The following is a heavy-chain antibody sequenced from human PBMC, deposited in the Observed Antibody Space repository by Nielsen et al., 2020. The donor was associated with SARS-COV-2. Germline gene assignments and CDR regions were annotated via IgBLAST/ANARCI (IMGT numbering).Heavy chain of an antibody. CDR3: AREGGYGAFDI. D-gene: IGHD5-12*01. V-gene: IGHV3-30-3*01. J-gene: IGHJ3*02. CDR1: GFTFSSYA. Sequence: GESLKISCAASGFTFSSYAMHWVRQAPGKGLEWVAVISYDGSNKYYADSVKGRFTISRDNSKNTLYLQMNSLRAEDTAVYYCAREGGYGAFDIWGQGTMVTVSS. CDR2: ISYDGSNK.